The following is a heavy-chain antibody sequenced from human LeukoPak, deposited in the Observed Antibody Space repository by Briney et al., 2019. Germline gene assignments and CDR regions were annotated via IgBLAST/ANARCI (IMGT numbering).Heavy chain of an antibody. Sequence: GGSLRLSCAASGSTFDDYAMHWVRQAPGKGLEWVSSISWNSGTIDYADSVKGRFTISRDNAKDSLYLQMNSLRTEDMALYYCAKAGCSSTTCYANYWGQGILVTVSS. V-gene: IGHV3-9*03. CDR3: AKAGCSSTTCYANY. D-gene: IGHD2-2*01. J-gene: IGHJ4*02. CDR1: GSTFDDYA. CDR2: ISWNSGTI.